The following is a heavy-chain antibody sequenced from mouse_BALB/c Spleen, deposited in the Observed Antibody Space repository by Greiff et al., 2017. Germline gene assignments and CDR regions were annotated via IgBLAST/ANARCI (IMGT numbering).Heavy chain of an antibody. Sequence: QVQLKQSGAELVRPGTSVKVSCKASGYAFTNYLIEWVKQRPGQGLEWIGVINPGSGGTNYNEKFKGKATLTADKSSSTAYMQLSSLTSDDSAVYFCARRSGAMDYWGQGTSVTVSS. V-gene: IGHV1-54*01. CDR1: GYAFTNYL. CDR3: ARRSGAMDY. J-gene: IGHJ4*01. D-gene: IGHD1-3*01. CDR2: INPGSGGT.